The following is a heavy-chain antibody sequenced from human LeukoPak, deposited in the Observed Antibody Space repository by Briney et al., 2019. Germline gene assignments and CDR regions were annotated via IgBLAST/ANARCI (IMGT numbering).Heavy chain of an antibody. CDR2: IYSGGST. CDR3: ARETPRRGETRDGYR. V-gene: IGHV3-53*01. CDR1: GFTVSSNY. D-gene: IGHD5-24*01. J-gene: IGHJ4*02. Sequence: QSGGSLRLSCAASGFTVSSNYMTWVRQAPGRGLEWVSVIYSGGSTYYADSVKGRFTISRDNPKNLLFLQINSLRVEDTAVYYCARETPRRGETRDGYRWGQGTVVTVSS.